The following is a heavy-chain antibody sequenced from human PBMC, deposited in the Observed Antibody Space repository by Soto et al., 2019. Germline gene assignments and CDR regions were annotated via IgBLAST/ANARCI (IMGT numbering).Heavy chain of an antibody. V-gene: IGHV4-59*01. J-gene: IGHJ5*02. D-gene: IGHD3-3*02. Sequence: PSETLSLTCTVSGDSISTYYWHWIRLPPGKGLEWIGYIYYTGDTNYNPSLKSRVTISLDTSKNQFSLKLSSVTAAHTAVYYCARDPSGHPRIYRFDPWGHGTLVTVSS. CDR1: GDSISTYY. CDR2: IYYTGDT. CDR3: ARDPSGHPRIYRFDP.